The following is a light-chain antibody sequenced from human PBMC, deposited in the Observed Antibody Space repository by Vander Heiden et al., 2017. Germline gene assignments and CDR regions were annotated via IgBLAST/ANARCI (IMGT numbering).Light chain of an antibody. J-gene: IGKJ4*01. V-gene: IGKV2-28*01. CDR3: MQALQTPLT. CDR2: LGS. Sequence: DIVMTQYPLSLPVTPGQPASIPRRSSQSLLHSNGYNYLDWYLQKPGQSPQLLIYLGSNRASGVPDRFSGSGSGTDFTLKISRVEAEDVGVYYCMQALQTPLTFGGGTKVEIK. CDR1: QSLLHSNGYNY.